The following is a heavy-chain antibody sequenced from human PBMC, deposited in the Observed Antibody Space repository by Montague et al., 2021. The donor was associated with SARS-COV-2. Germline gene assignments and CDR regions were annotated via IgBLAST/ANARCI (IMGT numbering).Heavy chain of an antibody. CDR3: ARDTRIVGATTRLDY. CDR2: ISHSGST. CDR1: GGSLSGYY. V-gene: IGHV4-34*09. J-gene: IGHJ4*02. D-gene: IGHD1-26*01. Sequence: TLSLTCAVYGGSLSGYYWSWIRQPPGEGLEWIAEISHSGSTSYNPSLKSRVTISVDTSKNQFSLKLSSVTAADTAVYYCARDTRIVGATTRLDYWGQGTLVTVSS.